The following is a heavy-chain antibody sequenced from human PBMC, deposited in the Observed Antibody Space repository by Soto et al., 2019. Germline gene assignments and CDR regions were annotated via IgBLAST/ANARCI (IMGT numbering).Heavy chain of an antibody. V-gene: IGHV3-30*03. J-gene: IGHJ6*02. Sequence: QVQLVESGGGVVQPGRSLRLSCAASGFTFSTYAMHWVRQAPGKGLEWVAVLSYDGSNKYYADSVKGRFTISRDNANHRLYLQMSSLRAEDTDVYYCARVVPAAMYYYYGMDVWGQGTTVTVSS. D-gene: IGHD2-2*01. CDR1: GFTFSTYA. CDR3: ARVVPAAMYYYYGMDV. CDR2: LSYDGSNK.